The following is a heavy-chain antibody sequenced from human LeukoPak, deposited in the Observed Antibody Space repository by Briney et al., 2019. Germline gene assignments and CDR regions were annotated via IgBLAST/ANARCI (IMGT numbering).Heavy chain of an antibody. J-gene: IGHJ4*02. CDR2: INHSGST. V-gene: IGHV4-34*01. CDR3: ARLVGRDFGELLYPPYYFDY. CDR1: GGSFSGYY. Sequence: PSETLSLTCAVYGGSFSGYYWSWIRQPPGKGLEWIGEINHSGSTNYNPSLKSRVTISVDTSKNQFSLKLSSVTAADTAVYYCARLVGRDFGELLYPPYYFDYWGQGTLVTVSS. D-gene: IGHD3-10*01.